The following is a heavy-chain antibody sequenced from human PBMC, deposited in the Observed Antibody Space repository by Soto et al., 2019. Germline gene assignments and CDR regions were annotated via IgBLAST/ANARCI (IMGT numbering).Heavy chain of an antibody. CDR2: IYYSGST. D-gene: IGHD6-13*01. Sequence: QVQLQESGPGLVKPSQTLSLTCTVSGGSISSGGYYWSWIRQHPGKGLEWIGYIYYSGSTYYNPSLKSRVTISVDTSKNQFSLKLSSVTAADTAVYYWARDSLEVIAAAGIGAFDIWGQGTMVTVSS. J-gene: IGHJ3*02. CDR1: GGSISSGGYY. CDR3: ARDSLEVIAAAGIGAFDI. V-gene: IGHV4-31*03.